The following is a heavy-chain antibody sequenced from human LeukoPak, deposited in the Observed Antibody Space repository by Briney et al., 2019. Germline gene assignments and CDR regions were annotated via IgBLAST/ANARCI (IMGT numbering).Heavy chain of an antibody. V-gene: IGHV4-59*08. J-gene: IGHJ4*02. CDR1: GGSISSYY. Sequence: PSETLSLTCTVSGGSISSYYWSWIRQPPGKGLEWIGYIYYSGSTNYNPSLKSRVTISVDTSKNQFPLKLSSVTAADTAVYYCARHHSSGWYESWGQGTLVTVSS. CDR3: ARHHSSGWYES. D-gene: IGHD6-19*01. CDR2: IYYSGST.